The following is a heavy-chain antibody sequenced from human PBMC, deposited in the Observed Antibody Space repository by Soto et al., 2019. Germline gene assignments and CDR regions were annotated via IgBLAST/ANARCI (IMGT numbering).Heavy chain of an antibody. CDR2: ISSSSSYI. Sequence: EVQLVESGGGLVKPGGSLRLSCAASGFTFSSYSMNWVRQAPGKGLEWVSSISSSSSYIYYADSVKGRFTISRDNAKNSLYLQMDSLRAEDTAVYYCARADVDTAMVSYWGQGTLVTVSS. V-gene: IGHV3-21*01. D-gene: IGHD5-18*01. CDR3: ARADVDTAMVSY. CDR1: GFTFSSYS. J-gene: IGHJ4*02.